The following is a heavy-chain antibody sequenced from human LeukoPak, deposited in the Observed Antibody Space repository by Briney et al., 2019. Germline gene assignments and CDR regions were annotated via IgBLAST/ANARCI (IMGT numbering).Heavy chain of an antibody. CDR2: IYSGSST. Sequence: GGSLRLSCAASGFTVSSNYMSWVRQAPGKGLEWVSVIYSGSSTYYADSVKGRFTISRDNSKNTLYLQMNSLRAEDTAVYYCARSPSTGAWFDPWGQGTLVTVSS. CDR3: ARSPSTGAWFDP. CDR1: GFTVSSNY. D-gene: IGHD1-1*01. V-gene: IGHV3-66*01. J-gene: IGHJ5*02.